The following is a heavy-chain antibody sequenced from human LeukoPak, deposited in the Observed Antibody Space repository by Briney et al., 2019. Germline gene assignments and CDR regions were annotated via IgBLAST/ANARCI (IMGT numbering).Heavy chain of an antibody. CDR2: ISRYTGNT. CDR1: GYTFINYG. V-gene: IGHV1-18*01. CDR3: ARVSVTLFGAVIILNAFDV. D-gene: IGHD3-3*01. J-gene: IGHJ3*01. Sequence: ASVKVSCKASGYTFINYGISWVRQAPGQGLEWMGWISRYTGNTNYALQLQGRVTMTTDTSTSTAYMELRSLRSDDTAVYYCARVSVTLFGAVIILNAFDVWGQGTMVTVSS.